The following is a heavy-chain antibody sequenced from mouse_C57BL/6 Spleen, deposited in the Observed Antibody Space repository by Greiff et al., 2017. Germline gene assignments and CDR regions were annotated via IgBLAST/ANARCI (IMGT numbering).Heavy chain of an antibody. Sequence: VQLQQSGAELVKPGASVKLSCTASGSNIKDYYMHWVKQRTEQGLEWIGRIDPEDGETKYAPKFQGKPTITADTSSNTAYLQLSILTSEDTAVYYCARAPYGSSFYYAMDYWGQGTSVTVSS. D-gene: IGHD1-1*01. V-gene: IGHV14-2*01. CDR2: IDPEDGET. CDR1: GSNIKDYY. CDR3: ARAPYGSSFYYAMDY. J-gene: IGHJ4*01.